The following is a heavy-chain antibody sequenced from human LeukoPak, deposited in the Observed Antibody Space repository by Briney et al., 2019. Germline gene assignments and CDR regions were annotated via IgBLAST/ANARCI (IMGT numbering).Heavy chain of an antibody. CDR2: LSFDGKNE. D-gene: IGHD5-24*01. Sequence: GGSLRLSCAASGFTFSTYAMHWVRQAPGKGLEWVAFLSFDGKNEYYADSAKGRFTISRDNSKNTLWLQMNGLREDDTAVYYCARAPRGSDGYNFYYFDYWGQGTLVTVSS. V-gene: IGHV3-30*04. CDR3: ARAPRGSDGYNFYYFDY. CDR1: GFTFSTYA. J-gene: IGHJ4*02.